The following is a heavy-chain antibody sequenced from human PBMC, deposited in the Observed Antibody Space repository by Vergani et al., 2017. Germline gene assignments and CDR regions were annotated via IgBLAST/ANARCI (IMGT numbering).Heavy chain of an antibody. CDR3: ASSPSGEYSGYEAEGYCSDGSCYPYTS. CDR2: ISSSSSYI. Sequence: EVQLVESGGGLVKPGGSLRLSCAASGFTFSSYSMNWVRQAPGKGLEWVSSISSSSSYIYYADSVKGRFTISRDNAKNSLDLQMNSRRAEDTAVYYCASSPSGEYSGYEAEGYCSDGSCYPYTSWGQGTLVTVSS. J-gene: IGHJ5*02. CDR1: GFTFSSYS. V-gene: IGHV3-21*01. D-gene: IGHD2-15*01.